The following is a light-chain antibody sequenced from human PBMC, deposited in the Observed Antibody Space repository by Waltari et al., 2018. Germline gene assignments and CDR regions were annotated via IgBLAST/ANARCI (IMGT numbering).Light chain of an antibody. CDR1: SSAGGSYNL. V-gene: IGLV2-23*01. CDR3: CSYAGTITPYV. CDR2: EAN. Sequence: QSALTQPASVSGYPGQSVTISCTGTSSAGGSYNLVSWYQHHPGKAPKLMIYEANKRPSGVSNRFSGSKSGITASLTISGLQAEDEADYYCCSYAGTITPYVFGSGTKVTVL. J-gene: IGLJ1*01.